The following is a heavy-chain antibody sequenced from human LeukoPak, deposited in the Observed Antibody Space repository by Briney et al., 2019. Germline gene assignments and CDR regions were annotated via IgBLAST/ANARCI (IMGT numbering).Heavy chain of an antibody. CDR1: GFTFSSYG. D-gene: IGHD5-12*01. CDR3: AINGGGDSGYGNFDY. V-gene: IGHV3-30*03. J-gene: IGHJ4*02. CDR2: IPYDGSNK. Sequence: GGSLRLSRAASGFTFSSYGMHWVRQAPGKGLEWVAVIPYDGSNKYYADSVKGRFTTSRDNAKNSLYLQMNSLRAEDTAFYYCAINGGGDSGYGNFDYWGQGTLVTVSS.